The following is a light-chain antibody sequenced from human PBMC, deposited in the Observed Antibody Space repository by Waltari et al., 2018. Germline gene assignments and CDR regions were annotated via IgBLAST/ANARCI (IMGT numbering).Light chain of an antibody. CDR1: SGYNY. J-gene: IGLJ2*01. V-gene: IGLV2-14*03. CDR3: SSYTSNNTPVV. CDR2: DVT. Sequence: QSALTQPASVSGSPGQSIPIPCTGTSGYNYVPWYQQHPGKAPKLMIYDVTNRPSGVSNRFSGSKSGNTASLTISGLRAEDEADYYCSSYTSNNTPVVFGGGTMVTVL.